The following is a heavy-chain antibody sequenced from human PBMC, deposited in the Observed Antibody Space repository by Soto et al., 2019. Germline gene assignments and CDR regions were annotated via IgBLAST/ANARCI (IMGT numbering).Heavy chain of an antibody. CDR2: MSYDGSNE. V-gene: IGHV3-30*18. J-gene: IGHJ4*02. D-gene: IGHD1-26*01. Sequence: QVQLVESGGGVVQPGRSLRLSCAASGFTFSHYAMHWVRQAPGKGREWVAFMSYDGSNEYYADSVKGRFTISRDNSKNRRYLQMNSLRAEDTAVYYCAKDGSHNFDYWGQGTLVTVSS. CDR3: AKDGSHNFDY. CDR1: GFTFSHYA.